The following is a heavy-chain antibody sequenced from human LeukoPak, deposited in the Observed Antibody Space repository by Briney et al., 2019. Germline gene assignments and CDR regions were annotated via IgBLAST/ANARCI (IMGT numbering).Heavy chain of an antibody. CDR2: ISGGGETT. V-gene: IGHV3-23*01. Sequence: GGSLRLSCAASGFTFNNYAMNWGRDAPGRGLECVSSISGGGETTYYADSAKGRFTISRDNSQNTLYLQMNSLRAEDTAVYYCARDYADYVGYFFFDYWGQGTLVTVSS. J-gene: IGHJ4*02. CDR1: GFTFNNYA. CDR3: ARDYADYVGYFFFDY. D-gene: IGHD4-17*01.